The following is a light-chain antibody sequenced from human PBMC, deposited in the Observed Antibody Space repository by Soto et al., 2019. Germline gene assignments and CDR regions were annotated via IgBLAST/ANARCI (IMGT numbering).Light chain of an antibody. V-gene: IGLV2-11*01. CDR3: SSYAGSYILGV. CDR2: DVT. CDR1: SSDVGGYDF. J-gene: IGLJ3*02. Sequence: QSALAQPPSVSGSPGQSVTLYCTGTSSDVGGYDFVSWYQQYPGKAPKLIIFDVTERTSGVPDRFSGSKSGNSASLTISGLQAEDEADYYCSSYAGSYILGVFGGGTKVTVL.